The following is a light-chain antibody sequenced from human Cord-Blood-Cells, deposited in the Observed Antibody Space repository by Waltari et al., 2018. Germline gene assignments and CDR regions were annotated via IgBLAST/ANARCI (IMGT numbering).Light chain of an antibody. Sequence: EIVMTQSPATLSVSPGERATLSCRASQSVSSNLAWYQQKPGQAPRLLIYGASTRATGIPARFSGSGSGTEFTLTISSLQSEDFAVYYCQQYTNWPPGTFGPGTKVDIK. V-gene: IGKV3-15*01. CDR2: GAS. CDR3: QQYTNWPPGT. J-gene: IGKJ3*01. CDR1: QSVSSN.